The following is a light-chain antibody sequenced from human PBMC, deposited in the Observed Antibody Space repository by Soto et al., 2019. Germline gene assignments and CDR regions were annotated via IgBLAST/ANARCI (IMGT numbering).Light chain of an antibody. CDR2: DAS. CDR3: QQYGSSPT. J-gene: IGKJ1*01. Sequence: EIVLTQSPATLSLSPGERATLSCRASQSVSSYLAWYQQKPGQAPRLLIYDASNRATGIPARFSGSGSGTDFTLTITSLEPEDSAVYYCQQYGSSPTFGQGTTV. V-gene: IGKV3-11*01. CDR1: QSVSSY.